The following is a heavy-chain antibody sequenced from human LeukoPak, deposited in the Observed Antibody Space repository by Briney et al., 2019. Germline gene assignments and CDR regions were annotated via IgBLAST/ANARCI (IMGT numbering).Heavy chain of an antibody. V-gene: IGHV4-59*08. CDR3: ARQRWLDGFDY. J-gene: IGHJ4*02. D-gene: IGHD6-19*01. Sequence: SETLSLTCTVSGVSISSYYCSWIRQPPGRGLEWVGYIYYSGSTNYTPSLKSRVTISVDTSKTQFSLKLSSATAADTAVYYCARQRWLDGFDYWGQGTLVTVSS. CDR2: IYYSGST. CDR1: GVSISSYY.